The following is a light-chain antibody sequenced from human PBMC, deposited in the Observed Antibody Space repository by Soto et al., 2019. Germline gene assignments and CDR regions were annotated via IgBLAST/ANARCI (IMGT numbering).Light chain of an antibody. V-gene: IGLV3-1*01. CDR3: QAWDNSVV. CDR2: DDT. J-gene: IGLJ2*01. CDR1: KLGGKY. Sequence: SYELTQPPSVSVSPGQKATMTCSGDKLGGKYVCWYQQKPGQSPVLVIYDDTKRPSGIPERFSGSNSGNTATLTISGTQAMDEADYYCQAWDNSVVFGGGTQLTVL.